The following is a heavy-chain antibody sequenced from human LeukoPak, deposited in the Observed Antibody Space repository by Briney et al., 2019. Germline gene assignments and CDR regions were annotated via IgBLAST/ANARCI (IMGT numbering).Heavy chain of an antibody. CDR1: GGXFSGNY. J-gene: IGHJ4*02. V-gene: IGHV4-34*01. CDR2: INHSGST. CDR3: ARAPAATGTIDY. D-gene: IGHD6-13*01. Sequence: SETLSLTCAVYGGXFSGNYCTWIRQPPGKGLKWIGEINHSGSTNYNPSLKSRVTISVDTSKNHFSLKLRSVTAADTAVYYCARAPAATGTIDYWGQGTLVTVSS.